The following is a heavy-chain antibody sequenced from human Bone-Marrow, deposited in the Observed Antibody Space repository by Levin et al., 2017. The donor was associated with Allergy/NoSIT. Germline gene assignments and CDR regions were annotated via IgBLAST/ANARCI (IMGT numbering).Heavy chain of an antibody. D-gene: IGHD2-15*01. J-gene: IGHJ4*02. V-gene: IGHV3-48*03. CDR2: ISGSGSLI. Sequence: GGSLRLSCAASGFSLRSHEMNWIRQAPGKALEWVSFISGSGSLIYYADSVKGRFTISRDNAKNSLHLQMNSLRAADTAVYYCARALVAAVSDFWGQGTLVTVSS. CDR3: ARALVAAVSDF. CDR1: GFSLRSHE.